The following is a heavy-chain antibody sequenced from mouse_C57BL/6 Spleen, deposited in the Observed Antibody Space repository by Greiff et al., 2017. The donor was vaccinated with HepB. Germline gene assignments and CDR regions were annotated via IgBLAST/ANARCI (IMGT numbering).Heavy chain of an antibody. CDR3: VRADYYGSSYWYFDV. V-gene: IGHV10-3*01. CDR2: IRSKSSNYAT. J-gene: IGHJ1*03. D-gene: IGHD1-1*01. Sequence: EVKVVESGGGLVQPKGSLKLSCAASGFTFNTYAMHWVRQAPGKGLEWVARIRSKSSNYATYYADSVKDRFTISRDDSQSMLYLQMNNLKTEDTAMYYCVRADYYGSSYWYFDVWGTGTTVTVSS. CDR1: GFTFNTYA.